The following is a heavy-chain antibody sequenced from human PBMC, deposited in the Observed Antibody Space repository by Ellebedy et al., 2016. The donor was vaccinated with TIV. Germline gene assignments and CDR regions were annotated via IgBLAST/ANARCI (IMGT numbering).Heavy chain of an antibody. CDR1: GFTFNSFA. CDR2: IRYDGTKD. D-gene: IGHD2-21*02. CDR3: VKAFPSSYCGGDCYSRFAS. V-gene: IGHV3-30*02. J-gene: IGHJ4*02. Sequence: PSETLSLTCAASGFTFNSFAMHWVRQAPGKGLEWVAFIRYDGTKDYYSDSVKGRFTVSRDNSQNTLFLQMNSLRGEDTAVYYCVKAFPSSYCGGDCYSRFASWGQGTLVTVSS.